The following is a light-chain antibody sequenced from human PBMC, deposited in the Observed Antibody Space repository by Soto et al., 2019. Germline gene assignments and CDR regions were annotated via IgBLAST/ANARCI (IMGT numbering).Light chain of an antibody. CDR2: EVT. CDR3: SSYATSRSVV. Sequence: QSALTQPASVSGSPGQSITISCTGTNSDIGAYDYVSWYQQHPGKAPKLMIYEVTDRPSGVSPRFSASTSANTASLTISGLQTEDEAIYYCSSYATSRSVVFGGGTKLTVL. V-gene: IGLV2-14*01. J-gene: IGLJ2*01. CDR1: NSDIGAYDY.